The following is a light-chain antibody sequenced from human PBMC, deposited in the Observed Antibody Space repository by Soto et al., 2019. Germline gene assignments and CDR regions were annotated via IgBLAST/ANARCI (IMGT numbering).Light chain of an antibody. CDR3: QQAHSFPPT. Sequence: DIQMTQSPSSVSASVGDRVTITCRTSQNINSWLAWYQQKPGKAPKLLIYAASTLQSGVPSRFSGSGSGTDFTLTISSLQPEDFATYFCQQAHSFPPTFGQGTRLEIK. CDR1: QNINSW. V-gene: IGKV1-12*01. J-gene: IGKJ5*01. CDR2: AAS.